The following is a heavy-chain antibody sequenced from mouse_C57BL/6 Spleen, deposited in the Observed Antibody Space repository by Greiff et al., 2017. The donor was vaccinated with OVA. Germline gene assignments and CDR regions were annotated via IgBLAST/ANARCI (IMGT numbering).Heavy chain of an antibody. D-gene: IGHD4-1*01. V-gene: IGHV5-4*01. CDR3: ARDPNWDRYYAMDY. CDR2: ISDGGSYT. J-gene: IGHJ4*01. CDR1: GFTFSSYA. Sequence: EVKLVESGGGLVKPGGSLKLSCAASGFTFSSYAMSWVRQTPEKRLEWVATISDGGSYTYYPDNVKGRFTISRDNAKNNLYLQMSHLKSEDTAMYYCARDPNWDRYYAMDYWGQGTSVTVSS.